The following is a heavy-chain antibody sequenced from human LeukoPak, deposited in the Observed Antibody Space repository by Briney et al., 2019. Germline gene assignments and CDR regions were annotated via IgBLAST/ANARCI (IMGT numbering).Heavy chain of an antibody. CDR2: ISAYNGNT. D-gene: IGHD5-12*01. CDR3: ARDEGSVATIEGGLDY. J-gene: IGHJ4*02. Sequence: GASVKVSCTASGYTFTSYGISWVRQAPGQGLEWMGWISAYNGNTNYAQKLQGRVTMTTDTSTSTAYMELRSLRSDDTAVYYCARDEGSVATIEGGLDYWGQGTLVTVSS. CDR1: GYTFTSYG. V-gene: IGHV1-18*01.